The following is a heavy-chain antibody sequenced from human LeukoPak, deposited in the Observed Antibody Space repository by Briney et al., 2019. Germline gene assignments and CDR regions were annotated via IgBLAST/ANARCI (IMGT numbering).Heavy chain of an antibody. Sequence: PSETLSLTCTVSGGSITNYYWSWIRQPPGKGLEWIGYIYYSGSTNYNPSLKSRVTISVDTSKNQFSLKLSSVTAADAAVYYCARVVYSSSWYEGSWFDPWGQGTLVTVSS. J-gene: IGHJ5*02. CDR3: ARVVYSSSWYEGSWFDP. CDR2: IYYSGST. V-gene: IGHV4-59*01. CDR1: GGSITNYY. D-gene: IGHD6-13*01.